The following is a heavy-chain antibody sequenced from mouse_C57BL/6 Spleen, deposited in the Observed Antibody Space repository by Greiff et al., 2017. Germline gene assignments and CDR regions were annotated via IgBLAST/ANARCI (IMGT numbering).Heavy chain of an antibody. J-gene: IGHJ2*01. CDR1: GYTFTSYG. CDR3: ARGDQPFDY. Sequence: QVQLQQSGAELARPGASVKLSCKASGYTFTSYGISWVKQRTGQGLEWIGKIYPRGGNTYYNEKFKGKATLTADKSSSTAYMELRSLTSEDAAVYFCARGDQPFDYWGQGTTLTVSS. D-gene: IGHD6-1*01. CDR2: IYPRGGNT. V-gene: IGHV1-81*01.